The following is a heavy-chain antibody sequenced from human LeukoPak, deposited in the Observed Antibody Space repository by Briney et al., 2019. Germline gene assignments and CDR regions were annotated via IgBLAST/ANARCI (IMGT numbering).Heavy chain of an antibody. Sequence: SETLSLTCTVSGGSISSYWSWIRQPPGKGLECIGYIFYTGITNYNPSLKSRVTISIDTSKNQFSLKLSSVTAADTAVYYCARPRDSSGYYYFDYWGQGTLVTVSS. D-gene: IGHD3-22*01. J-gene: IGHJ4*02. CDR1: GGSISSY. CDR3: ARPRDSSGYYYFDY. CDR2: IFYTGIT. V-gene: IGHV4-59*08.